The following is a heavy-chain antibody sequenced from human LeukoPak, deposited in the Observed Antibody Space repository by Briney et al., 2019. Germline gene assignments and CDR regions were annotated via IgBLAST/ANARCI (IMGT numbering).Heavy chain of an antibody. CDR1: GVSMTNYY. CDR3: VRQPGGTAAFDI. J-gene: IGHJ3*02. D-gene: IGHD1-14*01. V-gene: IGHV4-59*08. CDR2: SHNSGET. Sequence: PSETLSLTCTVSGVSMTNYYWSWIRQPPGKGLEWIAYSHNSGETKYNPSLKSRITISVDTSKNEFSLKLSSVTAADTAVYYCVRQPGGTAAFDIWRQGTTVTVSA.